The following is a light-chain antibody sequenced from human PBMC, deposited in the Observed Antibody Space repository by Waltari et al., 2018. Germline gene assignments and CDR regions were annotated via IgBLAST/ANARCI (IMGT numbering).Light chain of an antibody. V-gene: IGLV2-23*02. CDR1: SSDVGFSNL. CDR2: EVI. CDR3: CSYVGRNIWV. Sequence: QSALTQPASVSGSPGQSITISCTGTSSDVGFSNLVSWYQQHPDKAPKLLVYEVIERPSGVSNRFSGSKSGNTASLTISGLQAEDEADYYCCSYVGRNIWVFGGGTKVTVL. J-gene: IGLJ3*02.